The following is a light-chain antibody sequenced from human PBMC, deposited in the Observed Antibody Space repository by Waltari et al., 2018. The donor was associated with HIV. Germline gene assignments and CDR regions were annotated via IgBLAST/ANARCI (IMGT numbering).Light chain of an antibody. V-gene: IGLV8-61*01. CDR3: LLYMASGRV. Sequence: QTVVTQGPSFSVSPGGTITLTCGLSSGSVSSAYYPSWYQQTTGQPPRTLFSNPDARSSGVPDRFSGSIVGNKAALTITGAQSEDESDYDCLLYMASGRVCGGGTRLTVL. CDR2: NPD. CDR1: SGSVSSAYY. J-gene: IGLJ3*02.